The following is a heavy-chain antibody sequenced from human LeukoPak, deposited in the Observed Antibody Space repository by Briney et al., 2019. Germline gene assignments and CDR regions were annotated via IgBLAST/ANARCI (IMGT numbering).Heavy chain of an antibody. CDR3: ARDFGGVGEPDY. Sequence: AASVKVSCKASGYTFTGYYMHWVRQAPGQGLEWMGWINPKSGGTNYAQKFQGRVTMTRDTSISTAYMELSRVRSDDTAVYYCARDFGGVGEPDYWGQGTLDTVSS. CDR1: GYTFTGYY. V-gene: IGHV1-2*02. CDR2: INPKSGGT. D-gene: IGHD3-10*01. J-gene: IGHJ4*02.